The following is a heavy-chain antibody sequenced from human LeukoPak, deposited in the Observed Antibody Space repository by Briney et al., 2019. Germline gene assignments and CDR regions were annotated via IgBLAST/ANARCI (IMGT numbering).Heavy chain of an antibody. CDR1: GFTFSSYW. CDR2: IKQDGSEK. V-gene: IGHV3-7*01. J-gene: IGHJ4*02. Sequence: PGGSLRLSCAVSGFTFSSYWMSWVRQAPGKGLEWVANIKQDGSEKYYVDSVKGRFTISRDNAKNSLYLQMNSLRAEDTAVYYCARDDSSGYYPLYYFDYWGQGTLVTVSS. D-gene: IGHD3-22*01. CDR3: ARDDSSGYYPLYYFDY.